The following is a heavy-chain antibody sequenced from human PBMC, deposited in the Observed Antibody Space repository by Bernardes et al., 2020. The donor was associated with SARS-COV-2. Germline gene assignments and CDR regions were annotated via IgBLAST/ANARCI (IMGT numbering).Heavy chain of an antibody. J-gene: IGHJ5*02. CDR1: GGSISSSNW. CDR3: AIRSSGYYNWFDP. Sequence: SETLSLTCAVSGGSISSSNWWSWVRQPPGKGLEWIGEIYHSGSTNYNPSLKRRVTISVDKSKNQFSLKLSSVTAADTAVYYCAIRSSGYYNWFDPWGQGTLVTVSS. V-gene: IGHV4-4*02. CDR2: IYHSGST. D-gene: IGHD3-22*01.